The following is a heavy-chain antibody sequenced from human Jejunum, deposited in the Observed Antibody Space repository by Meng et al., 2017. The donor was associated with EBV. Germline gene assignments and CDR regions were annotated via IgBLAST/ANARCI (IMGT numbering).Heavy chain of an antibody. CDR3: SRDLAGPYDD. V-gene: IGHV3-74*01. CDR1: RFTFSTYW. Sequence: VALRGTVGALVQPLVSLRCYVAASRFTFSTYWMHWVRQAPEKGLVWISRINENGRTTTYADSVKGRFTISRDNTKNTLYLQMNNLRAEDTAVYFCSRDLAGPYDDWGQGTLVTVSS. CDR2: INENGRTT. J-gene: IGHJ4*02.